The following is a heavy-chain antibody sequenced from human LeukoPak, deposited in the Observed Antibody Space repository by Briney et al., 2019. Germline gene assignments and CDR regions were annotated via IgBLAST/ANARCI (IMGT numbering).Heavy chain of an antibody. CDR2: INPSSGGT. D-gene: IGHD3-10*01. V-gene: IGHV1-46*01. Sequence: ASVKVSCKASGYTFTSHYMHWVRQAPGQGLEWMGIINPSSGGTSYTQRFQGRVTMTRDTSTSTVYVELRSLRSEDSAVYYCAREPRPPDSVNYGPGFDYWGQGSLVTVSS. CDR1: GYTFTSHY. CDR3: AREPRPPDSVNYGPGFDY. J-gene: IGHJ4*02.